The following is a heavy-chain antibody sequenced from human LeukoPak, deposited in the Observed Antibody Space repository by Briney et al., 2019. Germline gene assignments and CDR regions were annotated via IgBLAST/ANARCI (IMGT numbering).Heavy chain of an antibody. D-gene: IGHD2-2*01. CDR1: GFTFSSYA. J-gene: IGHJ4*02. CDR3: AKDRGYCTSTTCYALHYFDY. CDR2: ISGSGGST. Sequence: PGGSLRLSCAASGFTFSSYAMSWVRQAPGKGLEWVSAISGSGGSTYYADSVKGWFTISRDNSKNTLYLQMNSLRAEDTAVYYCAKDRGYCTSTTCYALHYFDYWGQGTLVTVSS. V-gene: IGHV3-23*01.